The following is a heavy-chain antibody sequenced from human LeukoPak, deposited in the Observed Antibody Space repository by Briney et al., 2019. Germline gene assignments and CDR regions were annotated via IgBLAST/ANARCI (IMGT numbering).Heavy chain of an antibody. CDR2: IYYSGST. CDR1: GGSISSYY. Sequence: SETLSLTCTVSGGSISSYYWSWIRQPPGKGLEWIGYIYYSGSTNYNPSLKSRVTILVDTSKNQFSLKLSSVTAADTAVYYCARDRGAAVADYWGQGTLVTVSS. CDR3: ARDRGAAVADY. D-gene: IGHD6-19*01. V-gene: IGHV4-59*01. J-gene: IGHJ4*02.